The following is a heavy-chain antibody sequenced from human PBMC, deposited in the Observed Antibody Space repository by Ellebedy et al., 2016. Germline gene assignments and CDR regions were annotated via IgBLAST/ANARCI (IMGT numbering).Heavy chain of an antibody. D-gene: IGHD3-22*01. Sequence: GSLRLXCAVYGGSFSGYYWSWIRQPPGKGLEWIGEINHSGSTNYNPSLKSRVTISVDTSKNQFSLKLSSVTAADTAVYYCARNNDSSGYYDAFDIWGQGTMVTVSS. V-gene: IGHV4-34*01. CDR3: ARNNDSSGYYDAFDI. CDR2: INHSGST. CDR1: GGSFSGYY. J-gene: IGHJ3*02.